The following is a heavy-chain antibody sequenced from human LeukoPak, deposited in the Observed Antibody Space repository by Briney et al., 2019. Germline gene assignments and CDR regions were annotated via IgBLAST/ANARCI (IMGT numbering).Heavy chain of an antibody. CDR3: ARAPQIGFSGFDKNY. J-gene: IGHJ4*02. V-gene: IGHV3-74*01. CDR2: INSDGSKI. CDR1: GFTLSDYW. Sequence: GGSLRLSCAASGFTLSDYWMHWVRQAPGKGLVWVSRINSDGSKIIYADSVKGRFTISRDNAKNTVYVQMNSLRADDTAVYFCARAPQIGFSGFDKNYWGQGTLVTVSS. D-gene: IGHD5-12*01.